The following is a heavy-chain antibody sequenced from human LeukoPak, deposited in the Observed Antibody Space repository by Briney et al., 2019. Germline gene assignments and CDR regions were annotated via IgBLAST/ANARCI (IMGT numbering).Heavy chain of an antibody. Sequence: GGSLRLSCAASGFTLSTYSMNWVRQAPGKGLEWVSSISSSSSNIYYADSVKGRFTISRDNAKNALYLQMNSLRAEDTAVYYCARSFTLIGGGFDYWGQGTLVTVSS. CDR3: ARSFTLIGGGFDY. CDR1: GFTLSTYS. V-gene: IGHV3-21*01. D-gene: IGHD3-22*01. CDR2: ISSSSSNI. J-gene: IGHJ4*02.